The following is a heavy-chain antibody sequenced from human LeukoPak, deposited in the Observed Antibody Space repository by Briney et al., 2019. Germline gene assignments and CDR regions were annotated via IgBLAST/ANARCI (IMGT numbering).Heavy chain of an antibody. CDR2: IWYDGSNK. CDR3: ARGLGMDV. CDR1: GFTFSSYS. V-gene: IGHV3-33*08. J-gene: IGHJ6*02. Sequence: GGSLRLSCAASGFTFSSYSMNWVRQAPGKGLEWVAVIWYDGSNKYYADSVKGRFTISRDNSKNTLYLQMNSLRAEDTAVYYCARGLGMDVWGQGTTVTVSS.